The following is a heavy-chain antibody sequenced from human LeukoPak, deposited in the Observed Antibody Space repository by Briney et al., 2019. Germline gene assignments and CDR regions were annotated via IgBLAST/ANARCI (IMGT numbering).Heavy chain of an antibody. CDR1: GFTFSSYG. J-gene: IGHJ4*02. D-gene: IGHD5-18*01. V-gene: IGHV3-30*18. CDR2: ISYDGSNK. CDR3: AKDFDRVQLYGSGAD. Sequence: GGSLRLSCAPSGFTFSSYGMHWVRQAPGKGLEWVAVISYDGSNKYYADSVKGRFTISRDNSKNTLYLQMNSLRAEDTAVYYCAKDFDRVQLYGSGADWGQGTLVTVSS.